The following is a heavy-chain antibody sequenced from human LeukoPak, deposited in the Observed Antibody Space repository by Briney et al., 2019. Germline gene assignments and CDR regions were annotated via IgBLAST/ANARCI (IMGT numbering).Heavy chain of an antibody. J-gene: IGHJ4*02. D-gene: IGHD6-6*01. CDR1: GGSFSGYY. V-gene: IGHV4-34*01. CDR3: ARGSIAARLGNF. Sequence: SETLSLTCAVYGGSFSGYYWSWIRQPPGKGLEWIGEINHSGGTNYTPSLKSRVTMLLDTSKNQFSLKLTSVTAADTAVYYCARGSIAARLGNFWGQGTLVTVSS. CDR2: INHSGGT.